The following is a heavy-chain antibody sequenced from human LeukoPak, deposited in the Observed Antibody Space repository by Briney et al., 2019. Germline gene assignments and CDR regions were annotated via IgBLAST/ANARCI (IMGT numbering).Heavy chain of an antibody. CDR2: FDPEDGET. D-gene: IGHD6-19*01. CDR1: GYTLTELS. V-gene: IGHV1-24*01. CDR3: ARGDLRAVAGKAGDYYYGMDV. Sequence: ASVKVSCKVSGYTLTELSMHWVRQAPGKGLQWMGGFDPEDGETIYAQRFQGRVSMTEDTSTDTAYMELSSLRSEDTAVYYCARGDLRAVAGKAGDYYYGMDVWGQGTTVTVSS. J-gene: IGHJ6*02.